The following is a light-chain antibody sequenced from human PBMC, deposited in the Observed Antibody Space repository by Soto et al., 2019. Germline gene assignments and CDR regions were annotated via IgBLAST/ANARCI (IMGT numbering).Light chain of an antibody. CDR3: QQYNSYPVT. CDR1: QGFSSW. CDR2: AAS. V-gene: IGKV1-5*01. Sequence: DIQMTQSPSTLSASVGDRVTITCRASQGFSSWLAWYQQKPGKAPKLLISAASSLESGVPSRFSGSGSGTEFTLTISSLHPDDFATYYCQQYNSYPVTFGQGTKLEIK. J-gene: IGKJ2*01.